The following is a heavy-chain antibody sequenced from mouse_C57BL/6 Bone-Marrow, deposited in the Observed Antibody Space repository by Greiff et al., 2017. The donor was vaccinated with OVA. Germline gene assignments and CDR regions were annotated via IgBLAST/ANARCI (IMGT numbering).Heavy chain of an antibody. CDR2: IYPGGGYT. J-gene: IGHJ4*01. CDR1: GYTFTNYW. Sequence: VKLVESGAELVRPGTSVKMSCKASGYTFTNYWIGWVKQRPGHGLEWIGDIYPGGGYTNYNEKFKGKATLAADKSSTTAYMQFSSLTSDNSAIYYCAGLGRPGAMDYWGQGTSVTVSS. CDR3: AGLGRPGAMDY. V-gene: IGHV1-63*01.